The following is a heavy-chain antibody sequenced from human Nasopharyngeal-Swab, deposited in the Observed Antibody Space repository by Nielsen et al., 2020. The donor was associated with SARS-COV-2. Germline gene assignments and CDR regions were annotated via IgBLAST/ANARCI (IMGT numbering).Heavy chain of an antibody. D-gene: IGHD6-19*01. V-gene: IGHV1-2*06. CDR3: ARDHRVIAVAGTGLDY. CDR1: GYTFTSYG. J-gene: IGHJ4*02. CDR2: INPNSGGT. Sequence: ASVKVSCKASGYTFTSYGISWVRQAPGQGLEWMGRINPNSGGTNYAQKFQGRVTMTRDTSISTAYMELSRLRSDDTAVYYCARDHRVIAVAGTGLDYWGQGTLVTVSS.